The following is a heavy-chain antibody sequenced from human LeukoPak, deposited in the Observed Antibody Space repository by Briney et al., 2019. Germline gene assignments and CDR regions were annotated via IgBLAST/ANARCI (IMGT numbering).Heavy chain of an antibody. CDR1: GFTFSRYW. Sequence: GGSLRLSCAASGFTFSRYWMSWVRQAPGKGLEWVANIREDGSEKHYMDSVKGRFTISRDNAKNSLYLQMNSLRAEDTAVYYCARDRYASYWGQGTLVTVSS. CDR3: ARDRYASY. V-gene: IGHV3-7*01. CDR2: IREDGSEK. D-gene: IGHD2-2*01. J-gene: IGHJ4*02.